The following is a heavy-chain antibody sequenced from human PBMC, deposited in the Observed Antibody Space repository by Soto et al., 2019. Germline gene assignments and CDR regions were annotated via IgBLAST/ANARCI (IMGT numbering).Heavy chain of an antibody. V-gene: IGHV4-4*02. CDR2: IYHSGNT. J-gene: IGHJ4*02. CDR3: ARRWGEGRVDY. Sequence: QVQLQESGPGLVKPSGTLSLTCAVSGGSISSSNWWSWVRQPPGKGLEWIGEIYHSGNTNYNPSLKSRVTMAVDKSRNQFSRKLSSVTAADTAVYYCARRWGEGRVDYWGQGTLVTVSS. CDR1: GGSISSSNW. D-gene: IGHD3-10*01.